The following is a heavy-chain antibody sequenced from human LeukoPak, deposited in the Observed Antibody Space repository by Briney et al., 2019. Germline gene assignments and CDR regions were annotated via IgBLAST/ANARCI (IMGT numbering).Heavy chain of an antibody. D-gene: IGHD5-12*01. CDR1: GFTFSSYA. CDR2: ISYDGSNK. CDR3: ARDRRGYSGYGSPFGVSFSDY. J-gene: IGHJ4*02. Sequence: PGGSLRLSCAASGFTFSSYAMHWVRQAPGKGLEWVAVISYDGSNKYYADSVKGRFTISRDNSKNTLYLQMNSLRAEDTAVYYCARDRRGYSGYGSPFGVSFSDYWGQGTLVTVSS. V-gene: IGHV3-30*01.